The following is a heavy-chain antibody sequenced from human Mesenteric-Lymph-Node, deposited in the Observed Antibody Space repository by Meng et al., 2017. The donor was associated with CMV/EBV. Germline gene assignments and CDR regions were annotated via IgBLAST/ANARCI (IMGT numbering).Heavy chain of an antibody. D-gene: IGHD1-26*01. Sequence: SGDSVISGSYYWTWIRQPPGQSLEWIGYTSYNGLTNYNPSLESRVTISLDMPENRISLELRSVTAADTAIYYCARTLGVGATRFLDYWGQGTLVTVSS. V-gene: IGHV4-61*01. J-gene: IGHJ4*02. CDR1: GDSVISGSYY. CDR3: ARTLGVGATRFLDY. CDR2: TSYNGLT.